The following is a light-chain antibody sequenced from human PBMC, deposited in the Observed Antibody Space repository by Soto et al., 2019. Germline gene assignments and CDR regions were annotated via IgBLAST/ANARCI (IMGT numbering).Light chain of an antibody. J-gene: IGLJ2*01. CDR2: YDS. CDR1: NIGSKS. V-gene: IGLV3-21*04. Sequence: SYELTQPPSVSVAPGKTARITCGGNNIGSKSVHWYQQKPGQAPVLVIYYDSDRPSGIPERFSGSNSGNTATLTISRVEAGDEADDYCQVWDSSSAQGVFGGGTKLTVL. CDR3: QVWDSSSAQGV.